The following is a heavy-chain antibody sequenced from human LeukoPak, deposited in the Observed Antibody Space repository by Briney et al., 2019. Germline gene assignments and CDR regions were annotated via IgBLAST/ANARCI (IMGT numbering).Heavy chain of an antibody. Sequence: PSETLSLTCTVSGGSISSSSYYWGWIRQPPGKGLEWIGSIYYSGSTYYNPSLKSRVTISVDTSKNQFSLKLSSVTAADTAVYYCARRAYYDLYYFDYWGQGTLVTVSS. CDR1: GGSISSSSYY. CDR2: IYYSGST. D-gene: IGHD3-22*01. CDR3: ARRAYYDLYYFDY. V-gene: IGHV4-39*01. J-gene: IGHJ4*02.